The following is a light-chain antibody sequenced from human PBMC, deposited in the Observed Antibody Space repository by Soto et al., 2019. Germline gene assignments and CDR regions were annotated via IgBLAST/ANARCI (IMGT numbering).Light chain of an antibody. J-gene: IGLJ3*02. CDR3: RSYSSVTTLWV. V-gene: IGLV2-14*01. CDR1: SSDVGGYNY. Sequence: QSVLTQPASVSGSPGQSITISCTGPSSDVGGYNYVSWYQQHPGKAPKLIIYEVSNRPSGVSNRFSGSKSGNTASLTVSGLQAEDEADYYCRSYSSVTTLWVFGGGTKLTVL. CDR2: EVS.